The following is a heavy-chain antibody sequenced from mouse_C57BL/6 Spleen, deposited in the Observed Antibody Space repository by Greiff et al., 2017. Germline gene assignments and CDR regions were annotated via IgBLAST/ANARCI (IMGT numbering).Heavy chain of an antibody. CDR3: ARYVYDGYYVNYAMDY. CDR1: GYTFTDYN. D-gene: IGHD2-3*01. CDR2: INPNNGGT. V-gene: IGHV1-18*01. J-gene: IGHJ4*01. Sequence: EVKLMESGPELVKPGASVKIPCKASGYTFTDYNMDWVKQSHGKSLEWIGDINPNNGGTIYNQKFKGKATLTVDKSSSTAYMELRSLTSEDTAVYYCARYVYDGYYVNYAMDYWGQGTSVTVSS.